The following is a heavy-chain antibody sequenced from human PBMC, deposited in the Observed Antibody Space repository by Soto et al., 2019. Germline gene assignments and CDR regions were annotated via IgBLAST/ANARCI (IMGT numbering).Heavy chain of an antibody. CDR3: ARLGAYYQSLDP. D-gene: IGHD2-21*01. CDR1: GGSISPYY. CDR2: IYYAGTS. V-gene: IGHV4-59*08. Sequence: QVQLQESGPGLVQPSETLSLTCTVSGGSISPYYWTWIRQPPGKGLEWVGYIYYAGTSSYNPSLKCRVTISLETSKSQISLRLTSVTAADTAVYYCARLGAYYQSLDPWGPGTLVTVSS. J-gene: IGHJ5*02.